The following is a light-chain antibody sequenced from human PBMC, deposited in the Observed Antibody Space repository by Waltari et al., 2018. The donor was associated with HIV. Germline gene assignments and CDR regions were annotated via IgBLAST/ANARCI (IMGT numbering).Light chain of an antibody. Sequence: QSVLTQPPSASGTPGQRVTLSCSGSSSNIGSNTVNWYQQLPGTAPKLLIYSNNQRPSGVPDRFSGSKSGTSASLAISGLQSEDEADYYCTAWDDGLSDPVFGGGTKLTVL. V-gene: IGLV1-44*01. J-gene: IGLJ3*02. CDR1: SSNIGSNT. CDR2: SNN. CDR3: TAWDDGLSDPV.